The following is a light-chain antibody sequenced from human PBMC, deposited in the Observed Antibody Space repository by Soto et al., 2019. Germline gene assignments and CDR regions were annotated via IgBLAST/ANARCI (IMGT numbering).Light chain of an antibody. V-gene: IGKV3-20*01. CDR1: QSVSSSY. CDR3: QQYDNSRT. CDR2: DAS. Sequence: EIVLTQSPGTLSLSPGERATLSCRASQSVSSSYLAWYQQKPGQAPRLLIYDASNRATGIPARFSGSGSGTEFTLTISRLEPEDFAVYYCQQYDNSRTFGQGTKVDIK. J-gene: IGKJ1*01.